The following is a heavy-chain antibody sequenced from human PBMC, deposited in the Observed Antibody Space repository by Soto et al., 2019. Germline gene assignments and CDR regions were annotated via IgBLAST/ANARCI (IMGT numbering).Heavy chain of an antibody. CDR3: ARHGYSYGQTYYYYYMDV. J-gene: IGHJ6*03. Sequence: GESLKISCKGSGYSFTSYWIGWVRQMPGKGLEWMGIIYPGDSDTRYSPSFQGQVTISADKSISTAYLQWSSLKASDTAMYYCARHGYSYGQTYYYYYMDVWGKGTTVTVS. CDR2: IYPGDSDT. CDR1: GYSFTSYW. V-gene: IGHV5-51*01. D-gene: IGHD5-18*01.